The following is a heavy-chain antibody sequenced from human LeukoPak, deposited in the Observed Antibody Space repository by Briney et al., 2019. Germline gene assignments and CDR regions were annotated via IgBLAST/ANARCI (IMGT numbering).Heavy chain of an antibody. J-gene: IGHJ4*02. Sequence: SETLSLTCAVYGGSFGGYYWSWIRQPPGKGLEWIGEINHSGSTNYNPSLKSRVTISVDTSKNQFSLKLSSVTAADTAVYYCARGSAYYDFWSGFYWGQGTLVTVSS. CDR1: GGSFGGYY. D-gene: IGHD3-3*01. V-gene: IGHV4-34*01. CDR2: INHSGST. CDR3: ARGSAYYDFWSGFY.